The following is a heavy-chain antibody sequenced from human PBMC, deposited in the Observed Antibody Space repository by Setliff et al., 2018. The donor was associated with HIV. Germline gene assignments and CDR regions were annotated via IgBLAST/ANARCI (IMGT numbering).Heavy chain of an antibody. V-gene: IGHV3-21*01. Sequence: PGGSLRLSCVASGFTFSTYHMSWVRQARGKGLEWVSSVITSSSEIHYADSVRCRFTISRDNAKNSLYLLMTSLRAEDTAVYYCARSQGYSGYVNWFDPWGQGTLVTVSS. CDR2: VITSSSEI. CDR3: ARSQGYSGYVNWFDP. D-gene: IGHD5-12*01. J-gene: IGHJ5*02. CDR1: GFTFSTYH.